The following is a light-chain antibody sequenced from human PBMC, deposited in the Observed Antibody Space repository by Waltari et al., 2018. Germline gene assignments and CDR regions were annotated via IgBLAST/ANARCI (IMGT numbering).Light chain of an antibody. Sequence: IQMTQSPSALSAYVVHRVTITCRTIQSIATYLNWYQQKTREAPNPAIYTTSTLQNGVASRFSGSGAGTALSLTVSSRQPEDVGSYYCQQTFSTPLSFGGGTRVEIK. CDR3: QQTFSTPLS. V-gene: IGKV1-39*01. J-gene: IGKJ4*01. CDR2: TTS. CDR1: QSIATY.